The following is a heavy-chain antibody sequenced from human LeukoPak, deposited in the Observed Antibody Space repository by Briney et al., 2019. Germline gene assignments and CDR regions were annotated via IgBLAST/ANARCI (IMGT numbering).Heavy chain of an antibody. V-gene: IGHV1-8*03. CDR3: ASRGYDAFDI. CDR2: MNPNSGNT. Sequence: VASVKVSCKASGYTFTGYYMHWVRQATGQGLEWMGWMNPNSGNTGYAQKFQGRVTITRNTSISTAYMELSSLRSEDTAVYYCASRGYDAFDIWGQGTMVTVSS. D-gene: IGHD3-10*01. J-gene: IGHJ3*02. CDR1: GYTFTGYY.